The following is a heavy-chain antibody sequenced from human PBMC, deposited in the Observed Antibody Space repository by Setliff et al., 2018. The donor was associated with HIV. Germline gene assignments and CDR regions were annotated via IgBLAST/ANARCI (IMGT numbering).Heavy chain of an antibody. CDR1: GAPISSYY. CDR2: IYNSGYS. V-gene: IGHV4-59*01. Sequence: SETLSLTCKVSGAPISSYYWNWIRQPPGKGLEWIGYIYNSGYSNSKPSLKSRVTISLDTSKNQFSLSLSSVTAADTAVYYCARLPDINSWPFDYWARGTLVTVSS. CDR3: ARLPDINSWPFDY. J-gene: IGHJ4*02. D-gene: IGHD6-13*01.